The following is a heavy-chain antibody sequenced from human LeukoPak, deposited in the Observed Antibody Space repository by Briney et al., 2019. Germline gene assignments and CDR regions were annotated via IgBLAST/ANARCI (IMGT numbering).Heavy chain of an antibody. CDR3: AKGGAAREYYFDY. D-gene: IGHD6-6*01. J-gene: IGHJ4*02. V-gene: IGHV3-9*03. Sequence: ARSLRLSCAASGFTFDDYAMHWVRQAPGKGLEWVSGISWNSGSIGYADSVKGRFTISRDNAKNSLYLQMNSLRAEDMALYYCAKGGAAREYYFDYWGQGTLVTVSS. CDR1: GFTFDDYA. CDR2: ISWNSGSI.